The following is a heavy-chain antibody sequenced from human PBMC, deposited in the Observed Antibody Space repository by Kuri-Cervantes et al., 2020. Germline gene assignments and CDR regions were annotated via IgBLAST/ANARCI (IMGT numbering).Heavy chain of an antibody. D-gene: IGHD6-19*01. Sequence: GGSLRLSCAASGFTFDDYAMHWVRQAPGKGLEWVSLISWDGGSTYYADSVKGRFTISRDNAKNSLYLQMNSLRAEDTAVYYCARDIGIAVAGTAFDYWGQGTLVTVSS. CDR2: ISWDGGST. CDR1: GFTFDDYA. CDR3: ARDIGIAVAGTAFDY. J-gene: IGHJ4*02. V-gene: IGHV3-43D*04.